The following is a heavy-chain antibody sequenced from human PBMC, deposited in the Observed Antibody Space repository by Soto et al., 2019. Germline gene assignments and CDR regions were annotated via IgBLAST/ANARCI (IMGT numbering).Heavy chain of an antibody. CDR2: IYYSGST. CDR3: ARDAYYGSGSYTYYYGMDV. J-gene: IGHJ6*02. CDR1: GGSISSYY. Sequence: PSETLSLTCTVSGGSISSYYWSWIRQPPGKGLEWIGYIYYSGSTNYNPSLKSRVTISVDTSKNQFSLKLSSVTAADTAVYYCARDAYYGSGSYTYYYGMDVWGQGTTVT. D-gene: IGHD3-10*01. V-gene: IGHV4-59*01.